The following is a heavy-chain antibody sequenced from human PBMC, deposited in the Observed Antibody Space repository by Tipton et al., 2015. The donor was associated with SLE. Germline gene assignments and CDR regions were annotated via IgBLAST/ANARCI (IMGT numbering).Heavy chain of an antibody. D-gene: IGHD5/OR15-5a*01. V-gene: IGHV1-18*01. CDR2: ISPYNGNT. CDR3: ARDPFPGSVHDSPSTFDY. J-gene: IGHJ4*02. CDR1: GYTFTNYG. Sequence: QSGAEVKKPGASVKVSCKASGYTFTNYGFSWVRQAPGQGPEWMGWISPYNGNTYYSEKFQDRVTMTTDRSTTTAYMELRNLRSDDTAVYYCARDPFPGSVHDSPSTFDYWGQGTLVTVSS.